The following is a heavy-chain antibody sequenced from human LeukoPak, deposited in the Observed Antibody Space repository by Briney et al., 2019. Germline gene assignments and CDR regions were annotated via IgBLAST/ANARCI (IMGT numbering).Heavy chain of an antibody. CDR3: ARDPVEWELLLDY. J-gene: IGHJ4*02. V-gene: IGHV3-7*01. CDR1: GFTFSNYW. D-gene: IGHD1-26*01. Sequence: QAGGPLRLSCAASGFTFSNYWMGWVRQAPGKRPEWVANMNIDGSEKYYADSVKGRFSISRDNARNSVYLQMASLRVEDTAVYYCARDPVEWELLLDYWGQGTLVTVSS. CDR2: MNIDGSEK.